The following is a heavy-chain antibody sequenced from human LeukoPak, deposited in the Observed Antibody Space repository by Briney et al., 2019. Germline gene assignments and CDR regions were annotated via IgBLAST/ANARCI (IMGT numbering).Heavy chain of an antibody. J-gene: IGHJ5*02. D-gene: IGHD4-17*01. Sequence: SVKVSCKASGGTFSSYAISWVRQAPGQGLEWMGGIIPIFGTANYAQKFQGRVTITADESTSTAYMELSSLRSEDTAVYYCARPLWEPDYGDYHGLDPWGQETLVTVSS. CDR2: IIPIFGTA. V-gene: IGHV1-69*13. CDR3: ARPLWEPDYGDYHGLDP. CDR1: GGTFSSYA.